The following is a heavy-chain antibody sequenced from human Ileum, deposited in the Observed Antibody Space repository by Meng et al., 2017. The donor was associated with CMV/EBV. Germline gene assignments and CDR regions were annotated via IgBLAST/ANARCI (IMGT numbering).Heavy chain of an antibody. J-gene: IGHJ4*02. D-gene: IGHD3-22*01. CDR1: FSFTRGVG. Sequence: FSFTRGVGVGWIRQPPGKALEWLAVVFWDGDKHYSPSLKSRLTIIKDTSKNQVFLTMTNMDPVDTATFYCARTAKARTSYYDIFDSWGQGTLVTVSS. V-gene: IGHV2-5*02. CDR2: VFWDGDK. CDR3: ARTAKARTSYYDIFDS.